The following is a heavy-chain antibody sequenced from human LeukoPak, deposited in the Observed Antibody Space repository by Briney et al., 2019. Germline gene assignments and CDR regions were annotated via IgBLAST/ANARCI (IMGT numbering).Heavy chain of an antibody. Sequence: GGSLRLSCAASGFTFSSYGMHWVRQAPGKGLEWVAFIRYDGSNKYYADSVKGRFTISRDNSKNTLYLQMNSLRSEDTAVYYCAKDYRQLAYFDYWGQGTLVTVSS. CDR3: AKDYRQLAYFDY. CDR2: IRYDGSNK. V-gene: IGHV3-30*02. CDR1: GFTFSSYG. J-gene: IGHJ4*02. D-gene: IGHD6-13*01.